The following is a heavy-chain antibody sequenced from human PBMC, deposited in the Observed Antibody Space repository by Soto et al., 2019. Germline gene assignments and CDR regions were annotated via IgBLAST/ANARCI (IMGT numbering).Heavy chain of an antibody. J-gene: IGHJ4*02. Sequence: ASVKVSCKASGYTFTSYAMHWVRQAPGQRLERMGWINGGNGNTNYSEKFQGRVTITRDTSAGTVYMQLSSLTSEDTAVYYCARDDSGFSGSHYIDYFNYWGQGALVTVSS. V-gene: IGHV1-3*01. CDR2: INGGNGNT. CDR1: GYTFTSYA. CDR3: ARDDSGFSGSHYIDYFNY. D-gene: IGHD1-26*01.